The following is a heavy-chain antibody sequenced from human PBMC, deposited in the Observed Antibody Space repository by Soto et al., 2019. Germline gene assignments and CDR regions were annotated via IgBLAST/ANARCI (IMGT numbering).Heavy chain of an antibody. V-gene: IGHV1-24*01. D-gene: IGHD3-10*01. J-gene: IGHJ4*02. Sequence: ASLKVSCKVSGYTLTELSIHWVRQAPGEGLEWMGGFDLENGETIYAQRFQSRVTMTEESSADTPYMELSSLRSEDTAVYYCAMEVRRSNQFDHWGQGTMVTVSS. CDR1: GYTLTELS. CDR3: AMEVRRSNQFDH. CDR2: FDLENGET.